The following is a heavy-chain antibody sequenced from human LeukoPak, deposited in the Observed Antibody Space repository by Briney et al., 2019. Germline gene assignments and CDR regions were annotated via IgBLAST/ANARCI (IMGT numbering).Heavy chain of an antibody. CDR1: GGSISSGGYS. CDR2: IYHSGST. Sequence: PSQTLSLTCAVSGGSISSGGYSGSWIRQPPGKGLEWIGYIYHSGSTYYNPSLKSRVTISVDRSKNQFSLKLSSVTAADTAVYSCARDAVYYGMDVWGKGTTVTVSS. V-gene: IGHV4-30-2*01. CDR3: ARDAVYYGMDV. J-gene: IGHJ6*04.